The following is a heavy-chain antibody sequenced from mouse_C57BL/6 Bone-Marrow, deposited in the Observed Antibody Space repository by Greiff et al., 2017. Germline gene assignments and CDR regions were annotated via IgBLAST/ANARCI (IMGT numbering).Heavy chain of an antibody. CDR2: MHPNGGSP. V-gene: IGHV1-64*01. J-gene: IGHJ4*01. CDR3: ARSYDYDDYTMDG. Sequence: QVQLQQPGAELVKPGASVKLSCKASGYTFTNYWMRWVKQRPGQGLEWIGMMHPNGGSPDYNEKFKSEATLSVEQASRSAYMELSSLTSEDSAVYYCARSYDYDDYTMDGWGQGTSGTVSS. D-gene: IGHD2-4*01. CDR1: GYTFTNYW.